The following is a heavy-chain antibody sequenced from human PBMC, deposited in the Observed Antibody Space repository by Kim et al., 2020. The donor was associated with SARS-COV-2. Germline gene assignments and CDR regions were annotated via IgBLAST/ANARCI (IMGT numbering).Heavy chain of an antibody. CDR2: ISYDGNHI. CDR1: GFTFSRYG. D-gene: IGHD5-12*01. V-gene: IGHV3-30*18. J-gene: IGHJ4*02. CDR3: AKDEEVVATIPRLFDC. Sequence: GGSLRLSCAASGFTFSRYGIHWVRQAPGKGLKWVAVISYDGNHIFYGDSVKGRFTISRDNSKNTVYLQMNSLRVEDTAVYYCAKDEEVVATIPRLFDCWGQGAVVTVSS.